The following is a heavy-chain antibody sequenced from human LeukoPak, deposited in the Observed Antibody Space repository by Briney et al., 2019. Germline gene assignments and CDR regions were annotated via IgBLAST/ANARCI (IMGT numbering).Heavy chain of an antibody. D-gene: IGHD5-12*01. J-gene: IGHJ4*02. V-gene: IGHV3-20*04. CDR1: GFTFDDYG. Sequence: GGSLRLSCAASGFTFDDYGMTRVRQAPGKGLEWVSGINWNGGSTGYADSVKGRFTISRDNAKNSLYLQTNSLRAEDTALYYCARRSGYDSNYFDYWGQGTLVTVSS. CDR3: ARRSGYDSNYFDY. CDR2: INWNGGST.